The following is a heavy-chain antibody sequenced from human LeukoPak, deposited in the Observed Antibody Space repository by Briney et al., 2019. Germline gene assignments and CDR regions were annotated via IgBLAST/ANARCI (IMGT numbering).Heavy chain of an antibody. D-gene: IGHD3-10*01. CDR3: ARVWAYYYYGSGSIVDDAFDI. CDR1: GYTFTGYY. Sequence: ASVKVSCKASGYTFTGYYMHWVRQAPGQGLEWMGWINPNSGGTNDAQKFQGRVTMTRDTSISTAYMELSRLRSDDTAVYYCARVWAYYYYGSGSIVDDAFDIWGQGTMVTVSS. CDR2: INPNSGGT. V-gene: IGHV1-2*02. J-gene: IGHJ3*02.